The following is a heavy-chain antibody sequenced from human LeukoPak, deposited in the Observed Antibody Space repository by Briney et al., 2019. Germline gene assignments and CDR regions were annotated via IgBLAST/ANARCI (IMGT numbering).Heavy chain of an antibody. D-gene: IGHD2-21*01. Sequence: SGTLPLTCAVSGGSISSSYWWSWVRQPPGKGLEWIGEIYHSGSTNYNPSLKSRVTISVDTSKNQFSLKLSSVTAADTAVYYCARSVWYYSDYWGQGTLVTVSS. CDR3: ARSVWYYSDY. J-gene: IGHJ4*02. CDR2: IYHSGST. V-gene: IGHV4-4*02. CDR1: GGSISSSYW.